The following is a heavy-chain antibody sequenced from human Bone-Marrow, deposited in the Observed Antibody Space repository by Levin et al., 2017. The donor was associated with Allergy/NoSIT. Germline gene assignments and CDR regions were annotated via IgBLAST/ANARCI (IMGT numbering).Heavy chain of an antibody. Sequence: SCAASGFRFNDYAMSWVRQAPGKGLEWVSAISGSGGPTYYADSVKGRFTLSRDNSKNTLYLQMNSLSAEDTAVYFCAKDRGKGAASRPTSWGRGTLVTVSS. V-gene: IGHV3-23*01. J-gene: IGHJ5*02. CDR2: ISGSGGPT. CDR3: AKDRGKGAASRPTS. CDR1: GFRFNDYA. D-gene: IGHD6-13*01.